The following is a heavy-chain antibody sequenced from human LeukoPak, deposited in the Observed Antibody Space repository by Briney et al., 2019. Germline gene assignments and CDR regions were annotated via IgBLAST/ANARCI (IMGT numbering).Heavy chain of an antibody. V-gene: IGHV1-69*05. D-gene: IGHD3-3*01. CDR2: IIPIFGTA. CDR1: GGTFSSYA. CDR3: ARGFYYDFWSGYYVY. Sequence: SVKVSCKASGGTFSSYAISWVRQAPGQGLEWMGRIIPIFGTANYAQKFQGRVTITTDESTSTAYMELSSLRSEDTAVYYCARGFYYDFWSGYYVYWGQGTLVTVSS. J-gene: IGHJ4*02.